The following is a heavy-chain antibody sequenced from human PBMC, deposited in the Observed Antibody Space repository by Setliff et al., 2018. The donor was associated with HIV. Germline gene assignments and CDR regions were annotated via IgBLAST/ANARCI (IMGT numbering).Heavy chain of an antibody. CDR1: YY. CDR2: ISSSSSTI. D-gene: IGHD6-13*01. CDR3: AKVRSSSWYDYLDY. V-gene: IGHV3-11*01. Sequence: YYWGWVRQAPGKGLEWISYISSSSSTIYYADSVKGRFTISRDNAKNSLYLQVNSLRAEDTALYYCAKVRSSSWYDYLDYWGQGTLVTVSS. J-gene: IGHJ4*02.